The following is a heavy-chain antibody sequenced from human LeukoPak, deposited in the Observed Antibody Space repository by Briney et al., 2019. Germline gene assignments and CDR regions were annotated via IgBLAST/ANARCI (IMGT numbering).Heavy chain of an antibody. CDR1: GFTFSSYA. Sequence: GGSLRLSCAASGFTFSSYAMSWLRQAPGKGLEWVSGIRGSCDITYYADSVKGRFTISRDNFKNTLYLQMNSLRAEDTAVYYCAKDPTQYYSGSGSSSWFDPWGQGTLVTVSS. CDR3: AKDPTQYYSGSGSSSWFDP. D-gene: IGHD3-10*01. V-gene: IGHV3-23*01. CDR2: IRGSCDIT. J-gene: IGHJ5*02.